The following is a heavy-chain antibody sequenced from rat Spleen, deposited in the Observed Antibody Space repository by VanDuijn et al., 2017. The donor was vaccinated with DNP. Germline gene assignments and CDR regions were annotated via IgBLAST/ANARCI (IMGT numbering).Heavy chain of an antibody. Sequence: EVQLVESGGGLVQPGRSLKLSCAASGFTFSAYYMAWVRQAPAKGLEWVAYIGSPAYAPYYTDSVKGRFAISRDNAKSTLYLQMNSLRSEDMATYYCARLPGYNAMDAWGQGTSVTVSS. CDR2: IGSPAYAP. CDR3: ARLPGYNAMDA. J-gene: IGHJ4*01. CDR1: GFTFSAYY. D-gene: IGHD1-4*01. V-gene: IGHV5-25*01.